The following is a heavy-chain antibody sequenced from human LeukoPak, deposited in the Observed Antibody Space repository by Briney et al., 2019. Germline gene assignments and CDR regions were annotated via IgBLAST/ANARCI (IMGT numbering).Heavy chain of an antibody. D-gene: IGHD6-19*01. CDR3: ARDERYSSGWRPYYYYYYGMDV. CDR2: ISAYNGNT. J-gene: IGHJ6*02. V-gene: IGHV1-18*01. CDR1: GYTFTSYG. Sequence: GASVKVSCKASGYTFTSYGISWVRQAPGQGLEWMGWISAYNGNTNYAQKLQGRVTMTTDTSTSTAYMELRSLRSDDTAVYYCARDERYSSGWRPYYYYYYGMDVWGQGTTVTVSS.